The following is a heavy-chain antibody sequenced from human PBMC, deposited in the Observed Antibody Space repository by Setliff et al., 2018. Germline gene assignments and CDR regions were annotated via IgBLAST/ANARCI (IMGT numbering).Heavy chain of an antibody. CDR1: GGSISSSSYY. CDR2: IYYTGTT. Sequence: SETLSLTCTVSGGSISSSSYYWGWIRQPPGKGLEWIGTIYYTGTTYYSPSLKSRVTISVDTSKNQFSLRLTSVPAADTAIYYCASRTTGPGGWFDYWGQGALVTVSS. CDR3: ASRTTGPGGWFDY. J-gene: IGHJ5*01. V-gene: IGHV4-39*01. D-gene: IGHD1-1*01.